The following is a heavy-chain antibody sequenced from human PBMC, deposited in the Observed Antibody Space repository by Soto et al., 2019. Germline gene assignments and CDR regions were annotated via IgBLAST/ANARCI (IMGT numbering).Heavy chain of an antibody. J-gene: IGHJ6*02. CDR3: AREGPAPYYYYGMDV. CDR1: GYSFTTYG. Sequence: QVQLVQSGGEVKKPGASVKVSCKTSGYSFTTYGISWVRQAPGQGLEWMGWISAYNGNTNYAQKLQDRVTMTTDTSTSTAYMELRNLRSDDTAVYYCAREGPAPYYYYGMDVWGQGSTVTVSS. CDR2: ISAYNGNT. V-gene: IGHV1-18*01.